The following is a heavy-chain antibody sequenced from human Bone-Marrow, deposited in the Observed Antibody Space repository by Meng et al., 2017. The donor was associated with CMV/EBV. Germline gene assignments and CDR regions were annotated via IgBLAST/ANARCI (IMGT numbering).Heavy chain of an antibody. Sequence: ASVKVSCKASGGTFSSYAISWVRQAPGQGLEWMGWINPNSGGTNYAQKFQGRVTMTRDTSIRTAYMELSRLRSDDTAVYYCARTYNDFWSGYFSGWFDPWGQGTLVTVSS. J-gene: IGHJ5*02. D-gene: IGHD3-3*01. V-gene: IGHV1-2*02. CDR3: ARTYNDFWSGYFSGWFDP. CDR2: INPNSGGT. CDR1: GGTFSSYA.